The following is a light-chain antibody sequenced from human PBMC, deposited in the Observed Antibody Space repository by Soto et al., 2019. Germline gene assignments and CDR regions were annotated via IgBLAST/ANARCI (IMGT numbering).Light chain of an antibody. CDR2: DAS. J-gene: IGKJ4*01. Sequence: EIVMTQSPATLSVSPGAGATLSCKASQNVYNNLAWDQQRPGQPPRLLIYDASTRATGISARFSGSGYGTEFTLTISSLQSEDFAVYFCQQCRNWPLTFGGGTKVEIK. CDR3: QQCRNWPLT. CDR1: QNVYNN. V-gene: IGKV3-15*01.